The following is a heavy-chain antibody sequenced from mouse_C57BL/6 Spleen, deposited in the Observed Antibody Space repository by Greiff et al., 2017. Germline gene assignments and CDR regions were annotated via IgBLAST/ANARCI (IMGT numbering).Heavy chain of an antibody. CDR2: IWSGGST. D-gene: IGHD2-4*01. V-gene: IGHV2-2*01. CDR3: ARGDDYDKRVFDY. Sequence: QVQLQQSGPGLVQPSQSLSITCTVSGFSLTSYGVHWVRQSPGKGLEWLGVIWSGGSTDYNAAFISRLSIIKDNSKSQVFFKMNSLQADDTAIYYCARGDDYDKRVFDYWGQGTTLTVSS. J-gene: IGHJ2*01. CDR1: GFSLTSYG.